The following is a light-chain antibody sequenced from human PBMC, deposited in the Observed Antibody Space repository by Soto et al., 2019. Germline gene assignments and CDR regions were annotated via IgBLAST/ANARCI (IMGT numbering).Light chain of an antibody. V-gene: IGKV3-20*01. CDR3: HQYCSSIT. CDR2: GAS. J-gene: IGKJ5*01. CDR1: QSVSSY. Sequence: ENVLTQSPVTPSLSPGERATLSSSASQSVSSYLAWYQQKPGQAPRLLIYGASSRATGIPDRFSGSGSGTDFTLTIIRLEPQDFAVYYCHQYCSSITFGQGTRLEIK.